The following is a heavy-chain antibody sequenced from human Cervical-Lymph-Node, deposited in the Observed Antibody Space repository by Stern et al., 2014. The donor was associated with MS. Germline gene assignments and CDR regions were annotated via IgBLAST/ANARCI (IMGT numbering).Heavy chain of an antibody. CDR1: GFTFSSYS. D-gene: IGHD5-24*01. Sequence: EVQLVESGGGLVKPGGSLRLSCAASGFTFSSYSMNWVRQAPGKGLEWVSSIRRGSSYIYYADSVKGRFTISRDNAKNSLYLQMNSLRAEDTAVYYCAKDRTEMATINYFDSWGQGTLVTVSS. V-gene: IGHV3-21*01. J-gene: IGHJ4*02. CDR3: AKDRTEMATINYFDS. CDR2: IRRGSSYI.